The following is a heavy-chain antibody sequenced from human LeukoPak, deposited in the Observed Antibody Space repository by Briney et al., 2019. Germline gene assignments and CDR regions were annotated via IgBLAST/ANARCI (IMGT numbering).Heavy chain of an antibody. D-gene: IGHD2-2*01. CDR3: TRAQYQILFGYYQYYMVV. J-gene: IGHJ6*03. Sequence: ASVKVSCKASGYSFTGYYMHWVRQAPGQRLEWMGWIKPNTGGTNTAQKFQGRVTMTRDTSISTAYMELSSLRSDDTAVYYCTRAQYQILFGYYQYYMVVWGKGTTVTVSS. CDR1: GYSFTGYY. V-gene: IGHV1-2*02. CDR2: IKPNTGGT.